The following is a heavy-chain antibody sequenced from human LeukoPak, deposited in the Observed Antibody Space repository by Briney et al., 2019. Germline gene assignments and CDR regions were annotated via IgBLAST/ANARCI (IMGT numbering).Heavy chain of an antibody. J-gene: IGHJ6*03. CDR3: AREHEYSGSNDMDV. CDR2: ISYDGSNR. V-gene: IGHV3-30*04. D-gene: IGHD6-6*01. Sequence: GGSLRLSCAASGFTFSSYAIHWVRQAPGKGLEWVAVISYDGSNRYYTDSVKGRFTISRDKSKNTLYLQMNSLRAEDTAVYYCAREHEYSGSNDMDVWGKGTTVTDSS. CDR1: GFTFSSYA.